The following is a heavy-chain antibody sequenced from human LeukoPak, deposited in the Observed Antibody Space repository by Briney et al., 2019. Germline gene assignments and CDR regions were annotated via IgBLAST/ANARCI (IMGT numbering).Heavy chain of an antibody. CDR1: GGSISGYY. V-gene: IGHV4-59*01. Sequence: PSETLSLTCTVSGGSISGYYWSWIRQPPGKGREWLGYIHYSGTTNYNPSLKSRVTISVDTSKNPFSLKLSYVTAADTAVYYCAREDRGSGWPYYMDVWGKGTTVTVSS. D-gene: IGHD6-19*01. CDR3: AREDRGSGWPYYMDV. CDR2: IHYSGTT. J-gene: IGHJ6*03.